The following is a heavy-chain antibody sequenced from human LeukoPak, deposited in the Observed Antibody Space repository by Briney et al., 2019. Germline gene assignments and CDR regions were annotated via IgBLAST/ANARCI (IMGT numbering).Heavy chain of an antibody. CDR2: IYYSGST. D-gene: IGHD1-1*01. CDR1: GGSISSYY. J-gene: IGHJ3*02. Sequence: SETLSLTCTVPGGSISSYYWSWIRQPPGKGLEWIGYIYYSGSTNYNPSLKSRVTISVDTSKNQFSLKLSSVTAADTAVYYCARPRRGTFHDAFDIWGQGTMVTVSS. V-gene: IGHV4-59*12. CDR3: ARPRRGTFHDAFDI.